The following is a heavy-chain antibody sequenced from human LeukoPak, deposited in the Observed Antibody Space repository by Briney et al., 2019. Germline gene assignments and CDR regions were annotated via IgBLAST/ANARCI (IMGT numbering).Heavy chain of an antibody. D-gene: IGHD3-22*01. CDR3: ARQDTMIVVEGAFDI. J-gene: IGHJ3*02. CDR1: GGSFSGYY. CDR2: INHSGST. V-gene: IGHV4-34*01. Sequence: SETLSLTCAVYGGSFSGYYWSWIRQPPGKGLEWIGEINHSGSTKYNPSLKSRVTISVDTSKNQFSLKLSSVTAADTAVYYCARQDTMIVVEGAFDIWGQGTMVTVSS.